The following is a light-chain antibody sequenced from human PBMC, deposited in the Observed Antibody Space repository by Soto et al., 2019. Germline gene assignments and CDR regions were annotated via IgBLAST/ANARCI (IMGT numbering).Light chain of an antibody. CDR3: SSYAASDSFVV. J-gene: IGLJ2*01. CDR2: EVY. Sequence: QSVLTQPPSASGSPGQSVTISCTGTSSDVGGYNYVSWYQHHPDKAPKLIIYEVYKRPSGVPDRFSGSKSGNTASLTVSGLQAGDEAEYYCSSYAASDSFVVFGGGTKVTVL. CDR1: SSDVGGYNY. V-gene: IGLV2-8*01.